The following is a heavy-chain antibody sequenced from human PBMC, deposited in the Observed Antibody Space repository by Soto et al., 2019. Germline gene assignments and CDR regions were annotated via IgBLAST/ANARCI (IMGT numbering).Heavy chain of an antibody. V-gene: IGHV3-73*01. CDR3: AHKGYGDYPLDY. D-gene: IGHD4-17*01. CDR1: GFTFGASA. CDR2: IGSKGETYAT. Sequence: GGSLRISCAASGFTFGASALQWVRQASEKGLEWISRIGSKGETYATTYAASVKGRFNISRDDSKKTAYLQMTNMDPVDTATYYCAHKGYGDYPLDYWGQGTLVTVSS. J-gene: IGHJ4*02.